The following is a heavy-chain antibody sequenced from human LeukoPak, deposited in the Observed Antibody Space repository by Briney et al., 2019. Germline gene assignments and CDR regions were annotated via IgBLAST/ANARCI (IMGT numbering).Heavy chain of an antibody. Sequence: GGSLRLSCAASGFTFSSGAMWGGRRPPAGGREWGSGISGSGGSTYYADSVKGRFTISRDTSKNTLYLQLNTLRAEDTAVYYCARDSYYDTTSGAFDICGQGTMVTVSS. CDR2: ISGSGGST. J-gene: IGHJ3*02. D-gene: IGHD3-22*01. CDR3: ARDSYYDTTSGAFDI. V-gene: IGHV3-23*01. CDR1: GFTFSSGA.